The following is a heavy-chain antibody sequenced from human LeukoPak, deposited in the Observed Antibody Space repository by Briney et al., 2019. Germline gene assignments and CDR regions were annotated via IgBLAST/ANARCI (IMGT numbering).Heavy chain of an antibody. CDR2: VHLSGAT. Sequence: SETLSLTCDVSGGSIMTTNWWSWVRQPPNKGLEWIGEVHLSGATNYNPSLESRVTMSIDTSKNHLSLELISVTAADTAMYYCTRESGAFSPFGFWGQGTLVTVSS. J-gene: IGHJ4*02. CDR1: GGSIMTTNW. V-gene: IGHV4-4*02. CDR3: TRESGAFSPFGF. D-gene: IGHD1-26*01.